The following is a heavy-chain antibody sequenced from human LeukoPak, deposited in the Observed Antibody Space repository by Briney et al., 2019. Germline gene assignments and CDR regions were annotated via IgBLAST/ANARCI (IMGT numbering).Heavy chain of an antibody. V-gene: IGHV3-74*01. Sequence: GGSLRLSCAASGFTFSSYWMHWVRQAPGKGLVWVSRINSDGSSTSYADSVKGRFTISRDNAKNTLYLQMNSLRAEDTAVYYCARAGVVMAGVEVENWFDPWGQGTLVTVSS. CDR3: ARAGVVMAGVEVENWFDP. CDR2: INSDGSST. CDR1: GFTFSSYW. J-gene: IGHJ5*02. D-gene: IGHD3-3*01.